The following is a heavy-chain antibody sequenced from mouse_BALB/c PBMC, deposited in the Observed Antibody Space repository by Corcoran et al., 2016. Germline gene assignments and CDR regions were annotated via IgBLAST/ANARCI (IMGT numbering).Heavy chain of an antibody. J-gene: IGHJ2*01. D-gene: IGHD2-1*01. Sequence: QVQLQQSGPELVKPGASVKMSCKASGYTFTDYVISWVKQRTGQGLEWIGEIYPGSGSTYYHEKFKGKATLTADKSSNTAYMQLSSLTSEDSAVYFCAKGVIIYDGNSFDYGGQGTTLTVSS. CDR2: IYPGSGST. CDR1: GYTFTDYV. V-gene: IGHV1-81*01. CDR3: AKGVIIYDGNSFDY.